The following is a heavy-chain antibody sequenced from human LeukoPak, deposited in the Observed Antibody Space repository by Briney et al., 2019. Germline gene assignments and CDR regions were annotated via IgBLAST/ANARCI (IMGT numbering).Heavy chain of an antibody. CDR1: GFTFDDYG. D-gene: IGHD2-8*01. J-gene: IGHJ3*02. V-gene: IGHV3-21*01. CDR3: VRWGLGKGVAFDI. Sequence: GGSLRLSCAASGFTFDDYGMSWVRQTPGKGLEWVSSISSSSSYIYYADSVKGRFTISRDNAKNSLYLQMNSLRAEDTAVYYCVRWGLGKGVAFDIWGQGTMDTVSS. CDR2: ISSSSSYI.